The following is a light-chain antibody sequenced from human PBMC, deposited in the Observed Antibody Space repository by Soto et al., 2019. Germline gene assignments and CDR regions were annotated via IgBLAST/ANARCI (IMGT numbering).Light chain of an antibody. J-gene: IGLJ1*01. CDR1: SSDFGDYDY. CDR2: EVS. Sequence: QSVLTQPASVSGSPGQSITISCTGTSSDFGDYDYVSWYFQHPGKVPKLMIYEVSNRPSGVSNRFSGSKSGNTASLTISGLQAEDEADYYCSSYTTSTTSYVFGTGTKVTVL. CDR3: SSYTTSTTSYV. V-gene: IGLV2-14*01.